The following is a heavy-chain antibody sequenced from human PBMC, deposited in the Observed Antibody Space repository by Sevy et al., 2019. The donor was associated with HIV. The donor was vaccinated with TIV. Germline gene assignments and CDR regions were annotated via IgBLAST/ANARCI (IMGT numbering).Heavy chain of an antibody. CDR1: GFTFSSYS. D-gene: IGHD3-16*01. J-gene: IGHJ6*02. V-gene: IGHV3-48*04. CDR2: ISGSGDTI. Sequence: GGSLRLSCAASGFTFSSYSMNGVRQAPWKGLEWISYISGSGDTIYYADSVKGRFTISRDNTKNSLYLQMNSLRAEDTAVYYCARDHVKDGDLGDYYYFAMDVWGQGTTVTVSS. CDR3: ARDHVKDGDLGDYYYFAMDV.